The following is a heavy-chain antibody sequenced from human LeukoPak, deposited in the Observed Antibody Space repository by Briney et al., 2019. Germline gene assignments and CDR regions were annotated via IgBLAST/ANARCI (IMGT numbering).Heavy chain of an antibody. CDR2: INPNSGGT. CDR1: GYTFTGYY. J-gene: IGHJ4*02. D-gene: IGHD2-15*01. V-gene: IGHV1-2*02. Sequence: ASVKVSCKASGYTFTGYYMHWVRQAPGQGLEWMGWINPNSGGTSYAQKFQGRVTMTRDTSISTAYMELSRLRSDDTAVYYCARDAYCSGGSCYPDYWGQGTLVTVSS. CDR3: ARDAYCSGGSCYPDY.